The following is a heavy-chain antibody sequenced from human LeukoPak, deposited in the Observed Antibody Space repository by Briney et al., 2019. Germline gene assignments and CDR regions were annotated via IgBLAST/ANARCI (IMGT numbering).Heavy chain of an antibody. D-gene: IGHD3-9*01. Sequence: PSETLSLTCTVSGGSISSYYWGRIRQPPGKGLEWIGSIYYSGSTYYNPSLKSRVTISVDTSKNQFSLKLSSVTAADTAVYYCARQYYDILTGLDAFDIWGQGTMVTVSS. CDR3: ARQYYDILTGLDAFDI. CDR1: GGSISSYY. V-gene: IGHV4-39*07. J-gene: IGHJ3*02. CDR2: IYYSGST.